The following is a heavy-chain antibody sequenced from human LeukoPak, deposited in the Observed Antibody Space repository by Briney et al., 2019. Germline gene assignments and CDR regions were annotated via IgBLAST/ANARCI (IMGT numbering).Heavy chain of an antibody. CDR1: GFTFSSYG. CDR3: AMGIAVAGVDY. Sequence: GRSLRLSCAAPGFTFSSYGMHWVRQAPGKGLEWVAVISYDGSNKYYADSVKGRFTISRDNSKNTLYLQMNSLRAEDTAVYYCAMGIAVAGVDYWGQGTLVTVSS. D-gene: IGHD6-19*01. V-gene: IGHV3-30*03. CDR2: ISYDGSNK. J-gene: IGHJ4*02.